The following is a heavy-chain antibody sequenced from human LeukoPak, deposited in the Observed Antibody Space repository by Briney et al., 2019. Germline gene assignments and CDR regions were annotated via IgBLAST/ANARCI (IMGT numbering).Heavy chain of an antibody. CDR2: INPSGGST. V-gene: IGHV1-46*01. Sequence: GASVKVSCKASGYTFTSYYMHWVRQAPGQGLEWMGIINPSGGSTSYAQKFQGRVTMTRDTSTSTVYMELSSLRAEDTAVYYCAKQYRRRIADYYFDYWGQGTLVTVSS. D-gene: IGHD6-6*01. J-gene: IGHJ4*02. CDR3: AKQYRRRIADYYFDY. CDR1: GYTFTSYY.